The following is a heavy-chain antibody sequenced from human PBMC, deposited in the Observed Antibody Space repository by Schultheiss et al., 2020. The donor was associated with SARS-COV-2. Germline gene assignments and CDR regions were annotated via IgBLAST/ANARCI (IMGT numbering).Heavy chain of an antibody. Sequence: GGSLRLSCAASGFTFSSYWMNWVRQAPGKGLEWVANIKQDGSEKYYVDSVKGRFTISRDNAKNSLYLQMNSLRAEDTAVYYCARERGYGDYYYYYYGMDVWGQGTTVTVSS. V-gene: IGHV3-7*01. CDR2: IKQDGSEK. J-gene: IGHJ6*02. D-gene: IGHD4-17*01. CDR1: GFTFSSYW. CDR3: ARERGYGDYYYYYYGMDV.